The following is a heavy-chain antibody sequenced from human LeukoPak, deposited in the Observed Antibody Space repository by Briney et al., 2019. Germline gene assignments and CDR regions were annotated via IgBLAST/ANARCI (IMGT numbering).Heavy chain of an antibody. CDR2: ISGSGGST. Sequence: AGGSLRLSCAASGFTFSSYAMSWVRQAPGKGLEWVSAISGSGGSTYYADSVKGRFTISRDNSKNTLYLQMNSLRAEDPAVYYCAKDKGLWFGEYFQHWGQGTLVTVSS. J-gene: IGHJ1*01. CDR3: AKDKGLWFGEYFQH. D-gene: IGHD3-10*01. CDR1: GFTFSSYA. V-gene: IGHV3-23*01.